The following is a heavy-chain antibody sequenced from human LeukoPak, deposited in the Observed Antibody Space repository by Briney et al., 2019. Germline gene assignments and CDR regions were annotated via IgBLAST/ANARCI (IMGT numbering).Heavy chain of an antibody. J-gene: IGHJ4*02. CDR1: VFTFSTYA. Sequence: GGSLRLACAASVFTFSTYAMSWVRRVPGKGLEWVSTISNDGYGTYYADSVKGRFTISRHNYWSSAYLQMNSPRAADTAVYFCVKDRGAILGDYWGQGTLVTVSS. D-gene: IGHD4/OR15-4a*01. CDR2: ISNDGYGT. CDR3: VKDRGAILGDY. V-gene: IGHV3-23*01.